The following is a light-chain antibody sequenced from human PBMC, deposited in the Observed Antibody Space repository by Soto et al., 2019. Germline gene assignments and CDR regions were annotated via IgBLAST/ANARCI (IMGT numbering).Light chain of an antibody. CDR3: QPYNGFFPT. CDR1: HSISSW. V-gene: IGKV1-5*01. J-gene: IGKJ1*01. CDR2: DFS. Sequence: IQRTQSPATLSASLGDIVTITFRASHSISSWFAWYQQKPGKSPNLLIYDFSSLGSGFPSIFRASGSGTEFTLTISRLQPDDFATYYCQPYNGFFPTSGQGTQV.